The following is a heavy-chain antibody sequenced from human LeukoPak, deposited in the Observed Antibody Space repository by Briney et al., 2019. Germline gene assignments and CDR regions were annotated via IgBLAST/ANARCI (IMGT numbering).Heavy chain of an antibody. CDR3: ARDVGWQQLVSLDY. CDR2: IIPILGIA. D-gene: IGHD6-13*01. CDR1: GGTFSSYA. J-gene: IGHJ4*02. Sequence: SVKVSCKASGGTFSSYAISWARQAPGQGLEWMGRIIPILGIANYAQKFQGRVTITADKSTSTAYMELSSLRSEDTAVYYCARDVGWQQLVSLDYWGQGTLVTVSS. V-gene: IGHV1-69*04.